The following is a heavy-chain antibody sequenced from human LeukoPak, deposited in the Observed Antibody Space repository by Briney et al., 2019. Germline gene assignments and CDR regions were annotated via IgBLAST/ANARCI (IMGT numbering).Heavy chain of an antibody. CDR3: AKGLGGYGEYLFDY. J-gene: IGHJ4*02. D-gene: IGHD4-17*01. CDR1: GFTFSSYA. Sequence: PGGSLRLSCAASGFTFSSYAMSWVRQAPGKGLEWVSAISGSGGSTYYADSVKGRFTIPRHNSKTTLYLQMNSLRAEDTAVYFCAKGLGGYGEYLFDYWGQGNLVTVSS. V-gene: IGHV3-23*01. CDR2: ISGSGGST.